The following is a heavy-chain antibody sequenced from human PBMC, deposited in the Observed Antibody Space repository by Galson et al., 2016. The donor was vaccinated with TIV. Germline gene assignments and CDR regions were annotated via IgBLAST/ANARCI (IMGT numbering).Heavy chain of an antibody. V-gene: IGHV3-23*01. J-gene: IGHJ6*02. CDR2: ISRRGFNT. CDR1: GFIFNSFA. D-gene: IGHD1/OR15-1a*01. Sequence: SLRLSCAASGFIFNSFAMSWVRQAPGKGLQWVSAISRRGFNTYYADSAKGRLTISRDNSKNTLYLQMNSVRADDTAVYYCAKEAGTVYYYGMDVWGQGTTVTVSS. CDR3: AKEAGTVYYYGMDV.